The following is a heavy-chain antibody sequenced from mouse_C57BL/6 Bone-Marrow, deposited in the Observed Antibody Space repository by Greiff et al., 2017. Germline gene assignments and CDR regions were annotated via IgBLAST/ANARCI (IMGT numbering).Heavy chain of an antibody. CDR3: ARITTVVVDYAMDY. Sequence: SGPGLVQPSQSLSITCTVSGFSLTSYGVHWVRQSPGKGLEWLGVIWSGGSTDYNAAFISRLSISKDNSKSQVFFKMNSLQADDTAIYYCARITTVVVDYAMDYWGQGTSVTVSS. CDR2: IWSGGST. D-gene: IGHD1-1*01. CDR1: GFSLTSYG. V-gene: IGHV2-2*01. J-gene: IGHJ4*01.